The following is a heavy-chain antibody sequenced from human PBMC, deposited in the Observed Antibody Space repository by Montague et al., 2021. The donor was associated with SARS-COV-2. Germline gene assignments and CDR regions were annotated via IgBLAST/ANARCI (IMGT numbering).Heavy chain of an antibody. CDR2: IDQHGSEK. D-gene: IGHD2-2*01. Sequence: SLRLSCEASGFTFSSYWMSWVRQAPGKGLEWVAHIDQHGSEKYYVDSXNGRFTISRDNARNSLYLQMNSLRVDDTAVYYCAISTTAATGAVGYWGQGTLVIVSS. CDR3: AISTTAATGAVGY. V-gene: IGHV3-7*01. CDR1: GFTFSSYW. J-gene: IGHJ4*02.